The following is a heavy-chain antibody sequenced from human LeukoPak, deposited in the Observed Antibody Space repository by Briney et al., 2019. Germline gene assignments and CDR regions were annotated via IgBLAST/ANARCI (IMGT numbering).Heavy chain of an antibody. Sequence: VASVKVSCTASGYTFTSYDINWVRQATGQGLEWMGWMNPNSGNTGYAQKFQGRVTMTRNTSISTAYMELSSLRSEDTAVYYCAKGSGYCSSTSCPYYYYGMDVWGQGTTVTVSS. D-gene: IGHD2-2*01. CDR3: AKGSGYCSSTSCPYYYYGMDV. V-gene: IGHV1-8*01. CDR2: MNPNSGNT. CDR1: GYTFTSYD. J-gene: IGHJ6*02.